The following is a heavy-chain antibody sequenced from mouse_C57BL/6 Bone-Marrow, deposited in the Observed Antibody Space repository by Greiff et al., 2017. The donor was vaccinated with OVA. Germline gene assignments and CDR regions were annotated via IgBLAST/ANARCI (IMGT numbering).Heavy chain of an antibody. V-gene: IGHV3-6*01. CDR2: ISYDGSN. J-gene: IGHJ1*03. Sequence: LQESGPGLVKPSQSLSLTCSVTGYSITSGYYWNWIRQFPGNKLEWMGYISYDGSNNYNPSLKNRISITRDTSKNQFFLKLNSVTTEDTATDYCAHYYGSSYKYFDVWGTGTTVTVSS. CDR1: GYSITSGYY. CDR3: AHYYGSSYKYFDV. D-gene: IGHD1-1*01.